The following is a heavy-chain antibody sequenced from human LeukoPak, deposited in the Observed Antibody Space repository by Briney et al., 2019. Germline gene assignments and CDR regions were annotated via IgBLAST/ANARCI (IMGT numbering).Heavy chain of an antibody. V-gene: IGHV3-64*01. CDR1: GFTFSSYA. J-gene: IGHJ6*03. CDR3: ASGITVFGVVITYYYYYMDV. Sequence: GGSLRLSCAASGFTFSSYAMHWVRQAPGKGLEYVSAISSNGGSTYYANSVKGRFTISRDNSKNTLYLQMGSLRVEDTAVYYCASGITVFGVVITYYYYYMDVWGKGTTVSVSS. CDR2: ISSNGGST. D-gene: IGHD3-3*01.